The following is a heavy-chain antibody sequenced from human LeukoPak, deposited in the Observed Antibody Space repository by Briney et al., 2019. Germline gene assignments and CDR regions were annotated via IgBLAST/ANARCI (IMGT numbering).Heavy chain of an antibody. CDR1: GGSLSSYY. J-gene: IGHJ5*02. CDR3: ARDIAVAGIGWFDP. CDR2: IYYSGST. D-gene: IGHD6-19*01. Sequence: PSETLSLTCTVSGGSLSSYYWSWIRQPPGKGLEWIGYIYYSGSTNYNPSLKSRVTISVDTSKNQSSLRLSSVTAADTAVYYCARDIAVAGIGWFDPWGQGTLVTVSS. V-gene: IGHV4-59*01.